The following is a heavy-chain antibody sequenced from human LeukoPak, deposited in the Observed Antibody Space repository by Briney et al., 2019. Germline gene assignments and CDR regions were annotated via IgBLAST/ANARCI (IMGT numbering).Heavy chain of an antibody. Sequence: GGSLRLSCAASGFSFSRYWMTWVRQAPGKGLEWVANIKEDGTKTYYVDSVKGRFTVSRDNAQNSLYLQMNSLTPEDTAVYFCAREVGGYYDTSGYLYFDYWGQGTLVTVSS. J-gene: IGHJ4*02. CDR2: IKEDGTKT. CDR1: GFSFSRYW. CDR3: AREVGGYYDTSGYLYFDY. V-gene: IGHV3-7*05. D-gene: IGHD3-22*01.